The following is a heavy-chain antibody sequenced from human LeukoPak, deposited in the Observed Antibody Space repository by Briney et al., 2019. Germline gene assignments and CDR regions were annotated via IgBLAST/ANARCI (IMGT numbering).Heavy chain of an antibody. CDR3: ARSVVPAWRSWFDP. Sequence: ASVSVSCKSSGYTFTRYYMHWVRQAPGQGLEWMGWINPNSGGTNYAQKFQGRVTMTRDTSISTAYMELSRLRSDDTAVYYCARSVVPAWRSWFDPWGQGTLVTVSS. CDR1: GYTFTRYY. J-gene: IGHJ5*02. V-gene: IGHV1-2*02. CDR2: INPNSGGT. D-gene: IGHD2-2*01.